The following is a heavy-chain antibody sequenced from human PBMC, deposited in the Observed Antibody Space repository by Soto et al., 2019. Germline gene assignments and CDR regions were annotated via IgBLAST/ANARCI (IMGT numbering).Heavy chain of an antibody. CDR2: INVYNGNT. CDR1: GYTFTNYG. D-gene: IGHD3-10*01. J-gene: IGHJ5*02. Sequence: VQLVQSGGEVKKPGASVKVSCKASGYTFTNYGISWVRQAPGQGLEWMGWINVYNGNTKYAQKVQGRVTMTTDTSTSTAYMELRSLRSDDTAVYYCARGVGSGSSYNQYNWFDPWGQGTLVTVSS. CDR3: ARGVGSGSSYNQYNWFDP. V-gene: IGHV1-18*01.